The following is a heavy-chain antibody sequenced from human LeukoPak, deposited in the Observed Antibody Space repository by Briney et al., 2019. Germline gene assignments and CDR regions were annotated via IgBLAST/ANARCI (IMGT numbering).Heavy chain of an antibody. CDR2: ISAYNGNT. Sequence: ASVKVSCKASGYTFTSYGISWVRQAPGQGLEWMGWISAYNGNTNYAQKLQGRVTMTTDTSTSTAYMELRSLRSDDTAVHYCARDNRGYYYDSSGRDAFDIWGQGTMVTVSS. CDR3: ARDNRGYYYDSSGRDAFDI. V-gene: IGHV1-18*01. J-gene: IGHJ3*02. D-gene: IGHD3-22*01. CDR1: GYTFTSYG.